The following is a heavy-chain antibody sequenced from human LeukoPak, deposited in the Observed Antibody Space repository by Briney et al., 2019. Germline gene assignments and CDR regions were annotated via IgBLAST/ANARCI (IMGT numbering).Heavy chain of an antibody. J-gene: IGHJ3*02. CDR2: IIPIFGTA. CDR3: ARDRNYYGSGSYYQAFDI. D-gene: IGHD3-10*01. Sequence: ASVKVSCKASGGTFSSYAISWVRQAPGQGLEWMGGIIPIFGTANYAQKFQGRVTITVDESTSTAYMELSSLRSEDTAVYYCARDRNYYGSGSYYQAFDIWGQGTMVTVSS. V-gene: IGHV1-69*01. CDR1: GGTFSSYA.